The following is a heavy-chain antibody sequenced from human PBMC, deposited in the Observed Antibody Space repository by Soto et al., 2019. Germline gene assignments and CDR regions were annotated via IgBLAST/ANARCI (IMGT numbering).Heavy chain of an antibody. CDR2: INHSGST. CDR3: ARLTGDILTGDYRNWYFDL. J-gene: IGHJ2*01. Sequence: KSSETLSLTCAVYGGSFSGYYWSWLRQPPGKGLEWIGEINHSGSTNYNPSLKSRVTISVDTSKNQFSLKLSSVTAADTAVYYCARLTGDILTGDYRNWYFDLWGRGTPVTVSS. D-gene: IGHD3-9*01. V-gene: IGHV4-34*01. CDR1: GGSFSGYY.